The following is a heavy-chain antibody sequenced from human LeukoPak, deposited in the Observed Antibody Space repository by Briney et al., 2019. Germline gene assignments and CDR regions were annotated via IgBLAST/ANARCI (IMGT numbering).Heavy chain of an antibody. CDR1: GGSISSSSYY. Sequence: SETLSLTCTVSGGSISSSSYYWGWIRQPPGKGLEWIGSIYYSGSTYYNPSLKSRVTISVDTSKNQFSLKLSSVTAADTAVYYCARDGPVLDYGLNWFDPWGQGTLVTVSS. V-gene: IGHV4-39*07. D-gene: IGHD4-17*01. CDR2: IYYSGST. J-gene: IGHJ5*02. CDR3: ARDGPVLDYGLNWFDP.